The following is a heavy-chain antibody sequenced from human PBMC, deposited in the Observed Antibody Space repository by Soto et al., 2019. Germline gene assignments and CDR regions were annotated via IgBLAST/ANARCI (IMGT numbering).Heavy chain of an antibody. Sequence: GASVKVSCKASGGTFSSYAISSVRQAPGQGXAWMGGIIPIFGTANYAQKFQGRVTITADESTSTAYMELSSLRSEDTAVYYCARVCGITGTRDYYCYYGMDVWGQGTTVTVSS. CDR2: IIPIFGTA. V-gene: IGHV1-69*13. CDR1: GGTFSSYA. CDR3: ARVCGITGTRDYYCYYGMDV. D-gene: IGHD1-20*01. J-gene: IGHJ6*02.